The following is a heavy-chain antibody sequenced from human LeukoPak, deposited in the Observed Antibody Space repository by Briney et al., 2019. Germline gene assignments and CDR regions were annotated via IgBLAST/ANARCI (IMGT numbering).Heavy chain of an antibody. D-gene: IGHD1-26*01. CDR2: IRYDGNKK. J-gene: IGHJ4*02. CDR3: AKDPSIVEPTPSGR. Sequence: PGGSLRLSCAASGFTFSSYGMHWVRQAPGKGLEWVAFIRYDGNKKYYADSVKGRFTISRDNSKNTLYLQMNGLRAEDTAVYYCAKDPSIVEPTPSGRGGQGTLVTVSS. CDR1: GFTFSSYG. V-gene: IGHV3-30*02.